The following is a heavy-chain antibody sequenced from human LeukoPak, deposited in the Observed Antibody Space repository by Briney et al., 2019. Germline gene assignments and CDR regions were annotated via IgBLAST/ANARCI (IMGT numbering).Heavy chain of an antibody. V-gene: IGHV1-46*01. J-gene: IGHJ4*02. CDR1: GYTFTSYH. D-gene: IGHD3-10*01. CDR2: INPSEGST. CDR3: ARGLWFGLDYFDY. Sequence: ASVKVSCKASGYTFTSYHIHWVRQVPGQGLEWMGVINPSEGSTDYAQKFQDRVSLTRDTSISTAYMELSRLRSDDTAVYYCARGLWFGLDYFDYWGQGTLVTVSS.